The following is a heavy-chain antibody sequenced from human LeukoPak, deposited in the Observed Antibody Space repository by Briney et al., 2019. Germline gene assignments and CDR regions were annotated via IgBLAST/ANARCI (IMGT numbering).Heavy chain of an antibody. V-gene: IGHV3-33*06. CDR1: GFTFSSYG. D-gene: IGHD3-10*01. Sequence: GGSLRLSCAASGFTFSSYGMHWVRQAPGKGLEWVAVIWYDGSNKYYADSVRGRFTISRDDSKNTLYLQMNSLRVEDTARYYCAKEKSRRFDFDYWGQGTLATVSS. CDR3: AKEKSRRFDFDY. J-gene: IGHJ4*02. CDR2: IWYDGSNK.